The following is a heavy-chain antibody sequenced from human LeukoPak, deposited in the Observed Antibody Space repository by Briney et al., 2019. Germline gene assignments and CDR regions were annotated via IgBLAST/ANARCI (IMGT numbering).Heavy chain of an antibody. V-gene: IGHV3-53*01. D-gene: IGHD4-23*01. CDR1: GFTVSSNY. CDR2: IYSGGNT. CDR3: ARDSSDYGGEGVDY. J-gene: IGHJ4*02. Sequence: PGGSLRLSCAASGFTVSSNYMSWVRQAPGKGLEWVSVIYSGGNTYYADSVKGRFTISRDNSKNTLYLQMNSLRAEDTAVYYCARDSSDYGGEGVDYWGQGTLVTVSS.